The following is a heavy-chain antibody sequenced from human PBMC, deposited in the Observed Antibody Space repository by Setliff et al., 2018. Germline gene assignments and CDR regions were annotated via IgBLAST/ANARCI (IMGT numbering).Heavy chain of an antibody. CDR2: ISPYSGKT. V-gene: IGHV1-18*01. CDR3: ATFRGYTYGYDY. D-gene: IGHD5-18*01. CDR1: GYTFTSYG. J-gene: IGHJ4*02. Sequence: ASVKVSCKASGYTFTSYGISWVRQAPGQGLEWMGWISPYSGKTDYAQKFQGRVIMTIDSATNTAYMELRSLGSDDTAVYYCATFRGYTYGYDYWGQGTLVTVSS.